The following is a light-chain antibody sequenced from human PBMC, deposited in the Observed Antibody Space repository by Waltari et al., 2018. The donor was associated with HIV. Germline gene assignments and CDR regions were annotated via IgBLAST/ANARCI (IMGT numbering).Light chain of an antibody. Sequence: QSALTQPPSASGSPGQSVTISCTGTRSDVGGYNYVSWYQQYPGKAPKFMIYEVSKRPSGVPDRFFGSKSGNTASLTVFGLQAEDEADYYCSSYAGSNTWVFGGGTKLTVL. CDR1: RSDVGGYNY. CDR3: SSYAGSNTWV. V-gene: IGLV2-8*01. J-gene: IGLJ3*02. CDR2: EVS.